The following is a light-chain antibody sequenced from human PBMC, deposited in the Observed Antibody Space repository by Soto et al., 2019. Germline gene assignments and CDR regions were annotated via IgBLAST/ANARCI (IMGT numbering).Light chain of an antibody. CDR3: QQRSSWRVT. Sequence: IVLAQSAGTLSLSPGERATLSCRASQSVSTFLAWYQQKPGQAPRLVVYDASKRATGIPARFSGSGSGTDFTLTISSLEPEDFAVYYCQQRSSWRVTFGGGTKVDIK. V-gene: IGKV3-11*01. CDR1: QSVSTF. CDR2: DAS. J-gene: IGKJ4*01.